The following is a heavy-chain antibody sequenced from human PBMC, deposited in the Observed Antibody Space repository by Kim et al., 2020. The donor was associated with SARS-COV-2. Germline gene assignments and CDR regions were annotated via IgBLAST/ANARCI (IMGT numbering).Heavy chain of an antibody. J-gene: IGHJ3*02. CDR2: IYPGDSDT. D-gene: IGHD1-1*01. CDR1: GYSFSSRW. Sequence: GESLKISCEGSGYSFSSRWIGWVRQMPGKGLEYMGIIYPGDSDTRYSPSFRGQITISADKSISTAYLQWNSLRASDTAIYYCARQRYNWNIVEPYYVFDIWGQGTMVTVSS. CDR3: ARQRYNWNIVEPYYVFDI. V-gene: IGHV5-51*01.